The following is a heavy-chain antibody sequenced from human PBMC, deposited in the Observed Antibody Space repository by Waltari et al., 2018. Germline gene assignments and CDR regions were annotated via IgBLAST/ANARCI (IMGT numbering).Heavy chain of an antibody. CDR3: AKNSGWYGRYY. CDR1: GFTFSSYA. V-gene: IGHV3-23*01. J-gene: IGHJ4*02. D-gene: IGHD6-19*01. CDR2: ISGMGGSK. Sequence: EVQLLESGGGLVQPGGSLRLSCAASGFTFSSYAMSWVRQAPGKGLEWVSAISGMGGSKYYAEPVKGRVTISRDNSKNTLYLQMNSLRAEDTAVYYCAKNSGWYGRYYWGQGTLVTVSS.